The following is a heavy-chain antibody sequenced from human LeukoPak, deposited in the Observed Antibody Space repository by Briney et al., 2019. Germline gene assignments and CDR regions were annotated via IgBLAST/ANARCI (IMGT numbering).Heavy chain of an antibody. D-gene: IGHD4-17*01. CDR1: GGSISSYY. V-gene: IGHV4-59*01. Sequence: SETLSLTCTVSGGSISSYYWSWIRQPPGKGLEWIGYIYNSGSTNYNPSLKSRVTISVDTSKDQFSLKLSSVTAADTAVYYCASTRPANYGDLSRDYWGQGTLVTVSS. CDR2: IYNSGST. J-gene: IGHJ4*02. CDR3: ASTRPANYGDLSRDY.